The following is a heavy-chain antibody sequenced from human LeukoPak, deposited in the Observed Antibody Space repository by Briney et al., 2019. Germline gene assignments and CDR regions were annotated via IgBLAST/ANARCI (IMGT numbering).Heavy chain of an antibody. D-gene: IGHD5-18*01. V-gene: IGHV3-30*02. Sequence: GGSLRLSCAASGFTFVTYGIHWVRQAPGKGLERVAFIQNDGSNKYYADSVKGRFTVSRDNSKNTVDLQVSSLRAADTAVYYCALGGLQLWLWGFDYWGQGTLVTVSA. CDR3: ALGGLQLWLWGFDY. CDR1: GFTFVTYG. J-gene: IGHJ4*02. CDR2: IQNDGSNK.